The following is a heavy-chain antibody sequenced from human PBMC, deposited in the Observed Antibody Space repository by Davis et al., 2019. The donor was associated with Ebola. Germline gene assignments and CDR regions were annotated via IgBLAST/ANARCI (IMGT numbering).Heavy chain of an antibody. CDR2: ISAYNGNT. V-gene: IGHV1-18*01. J-gene: IGHJ6*02. CDR1: GGTFSSYA. CDR3: ARQAFMDV. Sequence: AASVKVSCKASGGTFSSYAISWVRQAPGQGLEWMGWISAYNGNTNYAQKLQGRVTMTTDTSTSTAYMELRSLRSDDTAVYYCARQAFMDVWGQGTTVTVSS.